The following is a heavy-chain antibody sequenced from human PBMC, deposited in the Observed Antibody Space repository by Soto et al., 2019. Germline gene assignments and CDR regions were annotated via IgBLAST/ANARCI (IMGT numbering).Heavy chain of an antibody. CDR3: AREAGHYDSSGYPHWYFDL. CDR1: GFTFSSYS. CDR2: ISSSSSYI. V-gene: IGHV3-21*01. Sequence: EVQLVESGGGLVKPGGSLRLSCAASGFTFSSYSMNWVRQAPGKGLEWVSSISSSSSYIYYADSVKGRFTISRDNAKNSLYLQMNSLRAEDTAVYYCAREAGHYDSSGYPHWYFDLWGRGTLVTVSS. D-gene: IGHD3-22*01. J-gene: IGHJ2*01.